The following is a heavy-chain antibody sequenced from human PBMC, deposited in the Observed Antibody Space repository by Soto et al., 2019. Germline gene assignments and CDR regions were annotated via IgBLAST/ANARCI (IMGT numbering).Heavy chain of an antibody. Sequence: ASVKVSCKVSGYTLTELSMHWVRQAPGKGLEWMGGFDPEDGETIYAQKFQGRVTMTEDTSTDTAYMELSSLRSEDTAVYYCATEKSSGWGHNWFDPWGQGTLVTVSS. CDR3: ATEKSSGWGHNWFDP. D-gene: IGHD6-19*01. CDR1: GYTLTELS. V-gene: IGHV1-24*01. CDR2: FDPEDGET. J-gene: IGHJ5*02.